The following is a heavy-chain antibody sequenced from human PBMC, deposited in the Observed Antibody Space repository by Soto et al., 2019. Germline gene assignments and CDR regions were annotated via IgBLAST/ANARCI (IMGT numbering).Heavy chain of an antibody. Sequence: GGSLRLSCAASGFTFSSYAMSWVRQAPGKGLEWVSAISGSGGSTYYADSVKGRFTISRDNSKNTLYLQMNSLRAEDTAVYYCEKAPFQVVVTATFDYCGQGPLVTVYS. V-gene: IGHV3-23*01. CDR2: ISGSGGST. J-gene: IGHJ4*02. CDR3: EKAPFQVVVTATFDY. D-gene: IGHD2-21*02. CDR1: GFTFSSYA.